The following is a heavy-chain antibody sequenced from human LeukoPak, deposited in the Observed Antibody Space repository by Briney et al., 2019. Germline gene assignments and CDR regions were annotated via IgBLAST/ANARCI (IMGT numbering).Heavy chain of an antibody. CDR2: IYYSGST. CDR1: GGSISSGGYY. V-gene: IGHV4-31*03. D-gene: IGHD3-16*02. J-gene: IGHJ4*02. Sequence: PSQTLSLTCTVSGGSISSGGYYWSWIRQHPGKGLEWIGYIYYSGSTYYNPSLKSRVTISVDTSKNQFSLKLSSLTAADTGVYYCARVQTYDYVWGSYRYFDYWGQGTLVTVSS. CDR3: ARVQTYDYVWGSYRYFDY.